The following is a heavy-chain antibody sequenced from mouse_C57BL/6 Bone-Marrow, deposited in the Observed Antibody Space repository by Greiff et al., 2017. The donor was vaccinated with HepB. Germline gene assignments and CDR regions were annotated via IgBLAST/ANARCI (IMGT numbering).Heavy chain of an antibody. D-gene: IGHD1-1*01. V-gene: IGHV5-17*03. CDR3: ARHRITTVWYFDV. CDR1: GFTFSDYG. Sequence: EVMLVESGGGLVKPGGSLKLSCAASGFTFSDYGMHWVRQAPEKGLEWVAYISSGSSTIYYADTVKGRFTISRDNAKNTLYLQMSSLKSEDTAMYYCARHRITTVWYFDVWGTGTTVTVSS. CDR2: ISSGSSTI. J-gene: IGHJ1*03.